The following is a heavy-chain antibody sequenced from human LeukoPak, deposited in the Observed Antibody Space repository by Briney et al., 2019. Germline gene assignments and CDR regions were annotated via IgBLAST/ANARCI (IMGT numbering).Heavy chain of an antibody. Sequence: PGGSLRLSCAASGFTFSSYGMHWVRQAPGKGLEWVAFIRYDGTNKYYADSVKGRFTISRDNSKNTLYLQMNSLRSKDTAVYYCARATSIMGAANWFDPWGQGTLVTVSS. J-gene: IGHJ5*02. CDR2: IRYDGTNK. CDR1: GFTFSSYG. V-gene: IGHV3-30*02. CDR3: ARATSIMGAANWFDP. D-gene: IGHD1-26*01.